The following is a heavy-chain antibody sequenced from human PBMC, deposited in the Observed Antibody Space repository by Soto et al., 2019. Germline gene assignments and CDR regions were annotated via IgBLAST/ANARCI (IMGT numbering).Heavy chain of an antibody. CDR1: GISVSSGSYY. CDR3: ERDLGTDDS. J-gene: IGHJ4*02. Sequence: SETLSLTCSVSGISVSSGSYYLSWIRQPPGKGLEWIGYSYHTGIPKYTPALRSRVTSSVDTSKNQFYLNLKSVTAADTAVYYGERDLGTDDSGRQGTLVTVSS. V-gene: IGHV4-61*01. CDR2: SYHTGIP.